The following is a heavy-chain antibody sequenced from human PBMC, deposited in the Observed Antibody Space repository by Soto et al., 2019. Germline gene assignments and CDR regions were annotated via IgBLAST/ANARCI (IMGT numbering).Heavy chain of an antibody. V-gene: IGHV4-59*01. D-gene: IGHD6-13*01. CDR3: ARDRIAADATEVAFDF. CDR1: GGSISTYF. Sequence: QVQLQESGPGLVKPSETLSLTCTVSGGSISTYFWNWLRQPPGKGLEWIAYISDSGRISYNPSLKSRVTISVDASKNQFSLSLSSVTAADTAVYYCARDRIAADATEVAFDFWGQGTMVTVSS. J-gene: IGHJ3*01. CDR2: ISDSGRI.